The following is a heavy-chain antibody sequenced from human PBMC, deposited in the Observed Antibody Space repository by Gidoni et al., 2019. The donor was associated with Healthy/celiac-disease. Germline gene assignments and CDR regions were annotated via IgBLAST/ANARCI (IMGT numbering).Heavy chain of an antibody. D-gene: IGHD3-22*01. J-gene: IGHJ4*02. V-gene: IGHV4-38-2*01. CDR2: IYHSGST. Sequence: QVQLQESGPGLVKPSETLSLTCAVSGYSISSGYYWGWIRQPPGKGLEWIGSIYHSGSTYYNPSLKSRVTISVDTSKNQFSLKLSSVTAADTAVYYCARAVDPYYDSSGYYYWSGEALFDYWGQGTLVTVSS. CDR3: ARAVDPYYDSSGYYYWSGEALFDY. CDR1: GYSISSGYY.